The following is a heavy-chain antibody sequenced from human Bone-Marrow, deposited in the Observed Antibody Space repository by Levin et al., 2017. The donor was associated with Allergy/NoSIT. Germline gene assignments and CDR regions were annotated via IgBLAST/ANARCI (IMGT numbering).Heavy chain of an antibody. CDR3: ARQETGDFYFDY. Sequence: SQTLSLTCAVYGGSFSGYYWSWIRQSPGKGLEWIGEINERGTTNYNPSLESRVTILVDTSKNQFSLRLRSLTAADTAVFFCARQETGDFYFDYWGQGTVVTVSS. D-gene: IGHD1-14*01. V-gene: IGHV4-34*01. CDR1: GGSFSGYY. J-gene: IGHJ4*02. CDR2: INERGTT.